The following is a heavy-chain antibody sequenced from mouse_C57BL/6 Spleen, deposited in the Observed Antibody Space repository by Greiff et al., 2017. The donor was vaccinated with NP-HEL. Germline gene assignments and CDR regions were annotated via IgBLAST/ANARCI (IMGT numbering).Heavy chain of an antibody. CDR1: GYSITSGYY. Sequence: EVKLQESGPGLVKPSQSLSLTCSVTGYSITSGYYWNWIRQFPGNKLEWMGYISYDGSNNYNPSLKNRISITRDTSKNQFFLKLNSVTTEDTATYYCARDPSYDYDGFYFDYWGQGTTLTVSS. CDR3: ARDPSYDYDGFYFDY. CDR2: ISYDGSN. D-gene: IGHD2-4*01. V-gene: IGHV3-6*01. J-gene: IGHJ2*01.